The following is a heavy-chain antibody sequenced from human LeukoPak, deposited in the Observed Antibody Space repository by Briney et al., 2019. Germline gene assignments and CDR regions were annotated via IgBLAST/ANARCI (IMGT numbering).Heavy chain of an antibody. Sequence: PSETLSLTCTVSGYSISSGDYWGWIRQPPGKGLEWIGSIYHSGSTYYNPSLKSRVTISVDTSKNQLSLKLSSVTAADTAVYYCARLTTVTPVHWYFDLWGRGTLVTVSS. J-gene: IGHJ2*01. CDR1: GYSISSGDY. CDR2: IYHSGST. CDR3: ARLTTVTPVHWYFDL. V-gene: IGHV4-38-2*02. D-gene: IGHD4-17*01.